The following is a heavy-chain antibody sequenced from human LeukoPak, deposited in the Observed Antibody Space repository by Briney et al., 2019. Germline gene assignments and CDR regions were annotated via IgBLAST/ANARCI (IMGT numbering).Heavy chain of an antibody. J-gene: IGHJ4*02. CDR2: ISQSGST. V-gene: IGHV4-34*01. CDR1: GGSFSNYF. CDR3: ALSTTRATTRTLDH. D-gene: IGHD4-17*01. Sequence: SETLFLTCAVHGGSFSNYFWTWIRQPPGKGLEWIGEISQSGSTRYNPSLESRVSISVDMSNNQSPLRLSSVTAADTAIYFCALSTTRATTRTLDHWGQGTLVTVSS.